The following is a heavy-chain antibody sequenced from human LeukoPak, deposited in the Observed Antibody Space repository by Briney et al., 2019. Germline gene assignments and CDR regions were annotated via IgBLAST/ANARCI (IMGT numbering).Heavy chain of an antibody. Sequence: PGGSLRLSCAASGXTVSAYSMSWVRQAPGKGLECVSVFYAGGHSYYPDSVKGRFTVSRDTSKNTVYLQMNSLSPEESAVYYCARMLSSDWLDAFDLWGQGTMVTVSS. V-gene: IGHV3-53*01. J-gene: IGHJ3*01. CDR1: GXTVSAYS. D-gene: IGHD6-19*01. CDR3: ARMLSSDWLDAFDL. CDR2: FYAGGHS.